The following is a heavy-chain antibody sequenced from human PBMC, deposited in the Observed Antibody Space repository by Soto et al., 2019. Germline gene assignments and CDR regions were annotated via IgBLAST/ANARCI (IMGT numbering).Heavy chain of an antibody. D-gene: IGHD6-13*01. CDR2: TYYSGST. Sequence: QVQLQESGPRLVKPSETLSLTYTVSGGSMIAYYWSWMRQPPGKGLQWIGYTYYSGSTTYNPSLKSRVTISVDSSKNQFSLKLDSVTPADTAVYYCARVRGTAGKRYFDYWGPGTLVTVSS. V-gene: IGHV4-59*01. J-gene: IGHJ4*02. CDR3: ARVRGTAGKRYFDY. CDR1: GGSMIAYY.